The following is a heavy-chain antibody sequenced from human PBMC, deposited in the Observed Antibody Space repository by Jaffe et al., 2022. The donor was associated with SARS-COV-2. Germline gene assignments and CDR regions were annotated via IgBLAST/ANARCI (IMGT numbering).Heavy chain of an antibody. CDR2: ISSSSSTI. CDR1: GFTFSSYS. D-gene: IGHD2-2*01. J-gene: IGHJ5*02. V-gene: IGHV3-48*02. CDR3: ARDQDIVVVPAAISWFDP. Sequence: EVQLVESGGGLVQPGGSLRLSCAASGFTFSSYSMNWVRQAPGKGLEWVSYISSSSSTIYYADSVKGRFTISRDNAKNSLYLQMNSLRDEDTAVYYCARDQDIVVVPAAISWFDPWGQGTLVTVSS.